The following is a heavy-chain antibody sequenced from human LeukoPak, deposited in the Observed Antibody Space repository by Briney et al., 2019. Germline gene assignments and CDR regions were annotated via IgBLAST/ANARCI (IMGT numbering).Heavy chain of an antibody. Sequence: GASLRLSCAASGITFSSYWMHWVRQAPGKGLVWVSRYSGDGSSTTYADSVKGRFTISRDNAKNTLYLQMNSLRAEDTAVYYCARAPCSGDSCYYCYGMDVWGQGTAVTVSS. CDR1: GITFSSYW. CDR3: ARAPCSGDSCYYCYGMDV. V-gene: IGHV3-74*01. D-gene: IGHD2-15*01. J-gene: IGHJ6*02. CDR2: YSGDGSST.